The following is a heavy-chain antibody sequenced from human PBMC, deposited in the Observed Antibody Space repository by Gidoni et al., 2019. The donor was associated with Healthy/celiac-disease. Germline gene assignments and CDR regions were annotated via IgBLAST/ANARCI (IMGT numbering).Heavy chain of an antibody. J-gene: IGHJ3*02. Sequence: QVQLVQSGAEVTQPGSSVKVSCKASGGTFSSYAISWVRQAPGQGLEWMGGIIPSVGTANYAQKFQGRVTITADKSTSTAYMELSSLRSEDTAVYYCARDRVQAVAGYLLDAFDIWGQGTMVTVSS. CDR2: IIPSVGTA. D-gene: IGHD6-19*01. V-gene: IGHV1-69*06. CDR1: GGTFSSYA. CDR3: ARDRVQAVAGYLLDAFDI.